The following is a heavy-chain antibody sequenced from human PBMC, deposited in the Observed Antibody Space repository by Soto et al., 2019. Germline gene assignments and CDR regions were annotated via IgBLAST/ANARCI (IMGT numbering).Heavy chain of an antibody. CDR2: ISGYNGNT. CDR3: AREGQLGY. J-gene: IGHJ4*02. CDR1: GYTFSNYG. D-gene: IGHD6-6*01. V-gene: IGHV1-18*01. Sequence: QVQLAQSGAEVKKTGASVKVSCQASGYTFSNYGFSWVRQAPGQGLEWMGWISGYNGNTNYAERLQGKVTMTTDTSTSTAYMELKSLRYDDTAVYYCAREGQLGYWGQGTPVTVSS.